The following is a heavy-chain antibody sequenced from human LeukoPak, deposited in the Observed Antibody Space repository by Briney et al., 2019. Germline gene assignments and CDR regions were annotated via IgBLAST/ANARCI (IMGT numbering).Heavy chain of an antibody. CDR3: ARQVDTTMALPDY. V-gene: IGHV1-18*01. CDR2: ISAYNGNT. Sequence: DSVKVSCKASGYTFTSYGISWVRQAPGLGLEWMGWISAYNGNTNYAQKFQGRVTMTTDTSTSTAYMELRSLRSDDTAVYYCARQVDTTMALPDYWGQGTLVTVSS. CDR1: GYTFTSYG. J-gene: IGHJ4*02. D-gene: IGHD5-18*01.